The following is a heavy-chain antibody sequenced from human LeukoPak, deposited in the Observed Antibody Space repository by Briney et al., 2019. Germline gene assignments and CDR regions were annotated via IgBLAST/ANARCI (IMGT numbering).Heavy chain of an antibody. V-gene: IGHV3-74*03. CDR2: IHTDGSSP. Sequence: PGGFLRLSCAASGFTLSRYWVDWVRQVPGKGLVWVSRIHTDGSSPTYADSVKGRFTISRDNAKNTLFLQMNTLRAEDTAVYSCARVSRLVSPGDTESCHYMDVWGKGTTVTVSS. D-gene: IGHD1-14*01. J-gene: IGHJ6*03. CDR1: GFTLSRYW. CDR3: ARVSRLVSPGDTESCHYMDV.